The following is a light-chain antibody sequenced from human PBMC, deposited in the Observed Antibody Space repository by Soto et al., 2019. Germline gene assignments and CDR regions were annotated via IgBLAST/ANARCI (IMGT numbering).Light chain of an antibody. V-gene: IGKV3-15*01. Sequence: EIVLTQSPGTLSLSPGERATLSCRASQSVSSNLAWYQQKPGQVPRLLIYGASTRATGIPARFSGSGSGTEFTLTISRLQSEDFAVYYCQQYNNWPSALSFGGGTKVDIK. CDR3: QQYNNWPSALS. J-gene: IGKJ4*01. CDR2: GAS. CDR1: QSVSSN.